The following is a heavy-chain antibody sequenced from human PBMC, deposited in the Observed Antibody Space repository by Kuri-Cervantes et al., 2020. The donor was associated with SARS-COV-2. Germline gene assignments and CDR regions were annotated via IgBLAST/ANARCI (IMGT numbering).Heavy chain of an antibody. V-gene: IGHV3-74*01. J-gene: IGHJ4*02. CDR2: INRDATST. CDR3: ARVGPDGDRPLDY. CDR1: GFTFSTYA. Sequence: GESLKISCAASGFTFSTYAVSWVRQAPGKGLVWVSRINRDATSTSYADSVKGRFTISRDNAKNRLYLQMNRLRAEDTAVYYCARVGPDGDRPLDYWGQGSLVTVSS. D-gene: IGHD4-17*01.